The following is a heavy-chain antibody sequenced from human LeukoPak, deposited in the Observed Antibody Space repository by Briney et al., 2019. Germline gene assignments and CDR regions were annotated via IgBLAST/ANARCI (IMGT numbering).Heavy chain of an antibody. CDR2: IKQDGSAK. Sequence: GGSLRLSCAASGFTFSNYWMNWVRQAPGKGLEWVANIKQDGSAKYYVDSVKGRFTISRDNAKNSLYLQMNSLGAEDTAVYYCARTVREQWLTIDYWGQGTLVTFSS. J-gene: IGHJ4*02. V-gene: IGHV3-7*04. D-gene: IGHD6-19*01. CDR3: ARTVREQWLTIDY. CDR1: GFTFSNYW.